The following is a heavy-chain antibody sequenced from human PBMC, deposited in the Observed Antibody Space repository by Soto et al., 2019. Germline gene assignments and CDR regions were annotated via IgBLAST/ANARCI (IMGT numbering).Heavy chain of an antibody. Sequence: QVQLVQSGAEVKKPGSSVKISCKASGGTFINHAFSWVRQAPGQGLEWMGGIIPMFGTADYSQKFQGRVTITADEATTTAHMELSSLRSDESAVYYCARDDATYCGGDCSRYFIYGLDVWGQGTTVPVS. D-gene: IGHD2-21*02. CDR1: GGTFINHA. CDR2: IIPMFGTA. V-gene: IGHV1-69*01. J-gene: IGHJ6*02. CDR3: ARDDATYCGGDCSRYFIYGLDV.